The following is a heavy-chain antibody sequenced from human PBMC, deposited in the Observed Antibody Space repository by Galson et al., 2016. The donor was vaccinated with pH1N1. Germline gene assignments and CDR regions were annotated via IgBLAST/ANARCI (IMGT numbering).Heavy chain of an antibody. Sequence: SVKVTCKASGGTFTIYAINWVRQAPGQGLEWMGGISRMFGAPNYAHHFQDRVTITTDDSTSTAYMELRSLGSEDTAVYYCARGGSYYDYWGQGTLVTVSS. D-gene: IGHD1-26*01. V-gene: IGHV1-69*05. J-gene: IGHJ4*02. CDR3: ARGGSYYDY. CDR2: ISRMFGAP. CDR1: GGTFTIYA.